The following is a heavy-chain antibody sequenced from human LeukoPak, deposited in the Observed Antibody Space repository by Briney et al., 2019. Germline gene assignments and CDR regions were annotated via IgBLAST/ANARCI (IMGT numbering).Heavy chain of an antibody. CDR1: GYTFTSYD. D-gene: IGHD1-14*01. J-gene: IGHJ4*02. CDR2: MNPNSGNT. V-gene: IGHV1-8*03. Sequence: ASVKVSCKASGYTFTSYDINWVRQATGQGLEWMGWMNPNSGNTGYAQKFQGRVTITRNTSISTAYMELSSLRSEDTAVYYCARDRIFNSHHHMADYWGQGTLVTVSS. CDR3: ARDRIFNSHHHMADY.